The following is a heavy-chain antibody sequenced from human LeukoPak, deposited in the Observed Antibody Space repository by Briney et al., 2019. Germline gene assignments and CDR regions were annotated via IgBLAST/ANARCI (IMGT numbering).Heavy chain of an antibody. CDR1: GGSFSGYY. CDR3: ARTKYDILTGYYNLWYFDY. J-gene: IGHJ4*02. Sequence: SETLSLTCAVYGGSFSGYYWSWIRQPPGKGLEWIGEINHSGSTNYNPSLKSRVTISVDTSKNQFSLKLSSVTAADTAVYYCARTKYDILTGYYNLWYFDYWGQGTLVTVSS. D-gene: IGHD3-9*01. V-gene: IGHV4-34*01. CDR2: INHSGST.